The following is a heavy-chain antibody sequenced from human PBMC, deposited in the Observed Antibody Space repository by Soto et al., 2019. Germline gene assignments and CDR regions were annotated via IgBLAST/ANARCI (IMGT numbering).Heavy chain of an antibody. V-gene: IGHV3-21*06. CDR1: FSMYS. D-gene: IGHD1-26*01. CDR2: ISSGSDFI. Sequence: EVHVVESGGGLVKPGGSLRLSCNFSFSMYSMDWVRQAPGKGLEWVASISSGSDFIKYADSVKGRFTISRDNTKNSVSLQMSSLRVEDTAMYYCTRDQGGSYDSWFDPWGRGTLVTVS. J-gene: IGHJ5*02. CDR3: TRDQGGSYDSWFDP.